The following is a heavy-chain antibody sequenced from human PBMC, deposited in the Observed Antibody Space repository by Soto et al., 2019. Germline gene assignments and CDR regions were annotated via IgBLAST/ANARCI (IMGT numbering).Heavy chain of an antibody. D-gene: IGHD2-2*01. CDR2: INPSGGST. J-gene: IGHJ6*02. CDR3: ARDIVVVPAANDYYYYGMDV. V-gene: IGHV1-46*01. CDR1: GYTFTSYY. Sequence: GASVKVSCKASGYTFTSYYMHWVRQAPGQGLEWMGIINPSGGSTSYAQKFQGRVTMTRDTSTSTVYMELSSLRSEDTAVYYCARDIVVVPAANDYYYYGMDVWGQGTTVTVSS.